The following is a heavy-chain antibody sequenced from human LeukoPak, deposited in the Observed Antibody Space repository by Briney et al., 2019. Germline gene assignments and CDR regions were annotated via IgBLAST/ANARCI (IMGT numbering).Heavy chain of an antibody. J-gene: IGHJ4*02. V-gene: IGHV4-39*07. CDR2: NSGTT. CDR3: ASPRPGTGYDY. Sequence: NSGTTYYNPSLKSRVTISVDTSKNQFSLKLSSVTAADTAVYYCASPRPGTGYDYWGQGTLVTVSS. D-gene: IGHD1-1*01.